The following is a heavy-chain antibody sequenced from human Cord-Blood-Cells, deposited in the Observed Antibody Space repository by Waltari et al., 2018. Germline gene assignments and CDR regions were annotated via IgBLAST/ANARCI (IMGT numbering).Heavy chain of an antibody. D-gene: IGHD5-18*01. CDR3: AVQLWLNGFDY. CDR1: GFTFSSYA. Sequence: QVQLVESGGGVVQPGRSLRLSCAASGFTFSSYAIHWVRQAPGKGLEWVVVISYDGSNKYYADSVKGRFTISRDNSKNTLYLQMNSLRAEDTAVYYCAVQLWLNGFDYWGQGTLVTVSS. J-gene: IGHJ4*02. V-gene: IGHV3-30-3*01. CDR2: ISYDGSNK.